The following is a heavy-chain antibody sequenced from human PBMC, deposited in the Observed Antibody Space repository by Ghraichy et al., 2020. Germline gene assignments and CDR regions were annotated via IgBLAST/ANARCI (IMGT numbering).Heavy chain of an antibody. CDR2: IYAGDSET. CDR3: ARGGFAYGYID. V-gene: IGHV5-51*01. D-gene: IGHD5-18*01. Sequence: GESLNISCKGSGYVFSGYWIAWVRQMPGKGLEWMGTIYAGDSETRYSPSLQGQVTISADKSINTAFLQWTSLKASDTAMYYCARGGFAYGYIDWGQGTLVTVSS. CDR1: GYVFSGYW. J-gene: IGHJ4*02.